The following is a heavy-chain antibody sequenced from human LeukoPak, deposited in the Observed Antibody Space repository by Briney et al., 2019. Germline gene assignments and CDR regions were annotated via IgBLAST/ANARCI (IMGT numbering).Heavy chain of an antibody. CDR2: IIPIFGTA. D-gene: IGHD3-22*01. V-gene: IGHV1-69*13. Sequence: ASVKVSCKASGYTFTSYDINWVRQATGQGLEWMGGIIPIFGTANYAQKFQGRVTITADESTSTAYMELSSLRSEDTAVYYCARRGSSGYMFDYWGQGTLVTVSS. J-gene: IGHJ4*02. CDR1: GYTFTSYD. CDR3: ARRGSSGYMFDY.